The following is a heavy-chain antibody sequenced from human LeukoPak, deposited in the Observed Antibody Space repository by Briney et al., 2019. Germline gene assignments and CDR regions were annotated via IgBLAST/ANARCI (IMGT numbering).Heavy chain of an antibody. D-gene: IGHD5-24*01. CDR1: GFTFSSYA. CDR2: ISGSGGST. J-gene: IGHJ4*02. V-gene: IGHV3-23*01. CDR3: ASPRDGYNFDVRLSVPGFDY. Sequence: GGSLRLSCAASGFTFSSYAMSWVRQAPGKGLEWVSAISGSGGSTYYADSVKGRFTISRDNSKNTLYLQMNSLRAEDTAVYYCASPRDGYNFDVRLSVPGFDYWGQGTLVTVSS.